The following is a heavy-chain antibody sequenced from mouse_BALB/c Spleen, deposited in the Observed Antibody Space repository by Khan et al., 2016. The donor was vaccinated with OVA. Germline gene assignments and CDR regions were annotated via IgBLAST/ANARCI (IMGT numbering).Heavy chain of an antibody. V-gene: IGHV1-7*01. J-gene: IGHJ2*01. CDR1: GYTFTTYW. Sequence: QIQLVQSGAELAKPGASVKMSCKASGYTFTTYWMHWVKQRPGQGLEWIGYINPTSGYTDYNDKFKDRATLSADKSSSTAYMQLNSQTSEDSAVYYCTRDRIDYWGQGTTLTVSS. CDR3: TRDRIDY. CDR2: INPTSGYT.